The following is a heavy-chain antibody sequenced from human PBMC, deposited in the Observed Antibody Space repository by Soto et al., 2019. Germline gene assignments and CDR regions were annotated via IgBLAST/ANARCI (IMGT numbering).Heavy chain of an antibody. CDR1: GGSISSYY. CDR2: IYYSGST. Sequence: SETLSLTCTVSGGSISSYYWSWIRQPPGKGLEWIGYIYYSGSTNYNPSLKSRVTISVDTSKNQFSLKLSSVTAADTAVYYCARGTGTTYFDYWGQGTLVTVSS. CDR3: ARGTGTTYFDY. J-gene: IGHJ4*02. D-gene: IGHD1-7*01. V-gene: IGHV4-59*01.